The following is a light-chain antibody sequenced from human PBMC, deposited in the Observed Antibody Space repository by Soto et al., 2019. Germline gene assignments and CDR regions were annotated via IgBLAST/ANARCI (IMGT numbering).Light chain of an antibody. Sequence: QSALTQPASVSGSPGQSITISCTGTSSDIGGYNSVSWYQHLPGKAPKLVIYDVGVRPLGVSNRFSGSKSGYTASLTISGLLAKDEADYYCSSSTASSTRVFGGGTKLTVL. CDR3: SSSTASSTRV. J-gene: IGLJ3*02. CDR1: SSDIGGYNS. CDR2: DVG. V-gene: IGLV2-14*03.